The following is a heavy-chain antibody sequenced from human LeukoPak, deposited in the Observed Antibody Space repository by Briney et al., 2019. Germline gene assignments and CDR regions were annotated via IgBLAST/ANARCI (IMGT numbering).Heavy chain of an antibody. CDR3: ARDLTHCSGGRCHTSPNDC. CDR2: INADGSST. J-gene: IGHJ4*02. D-gene: IGHD2-15*01. Sequence: PGGSLRLSCVASGFTLGNYWMHWVRQAPGKGLVRVSHINADGSSTNYADSVKGRFTISRGNARNTLYLQMNSVRVEDTGVYYCARDLTHCSGGRCHTSPNDCWGQGTQVTVSS. CDR1: GFTLGNYW. V-gene: IGHV3-74*01.